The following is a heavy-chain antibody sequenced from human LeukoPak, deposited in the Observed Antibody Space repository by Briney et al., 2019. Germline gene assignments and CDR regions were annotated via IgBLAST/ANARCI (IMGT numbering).Heavy chain of an antibody. V-gene: IGHV4-59*01. J-gene: IGHJ6*03. D-gene: IGHD3-22*01. CDR1: GGSISSYY. CDR3: ARASFGGYYDSSGYLYYYYYMDV. CDR2: IYYSGST. Sequence: SETPSLTCTVSGGSISSYYWSWIRQPPGKGLEWIGYIYYSGSTNYNPSLKSRVTISVDTSKNQFSLKLSSVTAADTAVYYCARASFGGYYDSSGYLYYYYYMDVWGKGTTVTVSS.